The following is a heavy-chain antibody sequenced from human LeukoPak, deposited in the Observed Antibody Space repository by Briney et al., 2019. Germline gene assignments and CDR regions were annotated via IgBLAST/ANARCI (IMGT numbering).Heavy chain of an antibody. D-gene: IGHD3-16*02. J-gene: IGHJ3*02. CDR3: ARVPAGVIGMKDAFDI. Sequence: GGSLRLSCAASRFTFSSYSMNWVRQAPGKGLEWVSSISSFGSYIYYADSVKGRFTISRHNAKNSLYLQMNSLRAEDTAVYYCARVPAGVIGMKDAFDIWGQGTVVTVSS. CDR2: ISSFGSYI. CDR1: RFTFSSYS. V-gene: IGHV3-21*01.